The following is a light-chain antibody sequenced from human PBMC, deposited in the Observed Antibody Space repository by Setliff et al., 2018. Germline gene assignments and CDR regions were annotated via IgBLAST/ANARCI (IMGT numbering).Light chain of an antibody. CDR2: YXX. CDR3: QVWNTDTDHPGNV. Sequence: SYELTQPPSVSVAPGKTARITCGGDNIGSESVNWXXXXXXXAXXXXXYYXXXRPSGIPDRFSASNPGNTATLTISSVEVGDEADYYCQVWNTDTDHPGNVFGTGTKVTVL. J-gene: IGLJ1*01. V-gene: IGLV3-21*04. CDR1: NIGSES.